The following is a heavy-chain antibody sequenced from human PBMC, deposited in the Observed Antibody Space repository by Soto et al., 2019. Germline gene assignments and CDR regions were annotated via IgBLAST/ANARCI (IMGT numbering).Heavy chain of an antibody. Sequence: SETLSLTCIVSGGSISTGGYYWTWIRQHPGKGLEWIGYIYYSGTTYYNPSLESRVTISIDTSKNQFSLKLNSVTAADSAVYYCARDADGYNRNDYCGQGTLVTVSS. V-gene: IGHV4-31*03. J-gene: IGHJ4*02. D-gene: IGHD5-12*01. CDR1: GGSISTGGYY. CDR2: IYYSGTT. CDR3: ARDADGYNRNDY.